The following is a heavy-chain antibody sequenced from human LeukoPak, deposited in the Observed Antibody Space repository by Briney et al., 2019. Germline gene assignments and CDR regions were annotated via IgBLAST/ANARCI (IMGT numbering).Heavy chain of an antibody. CDR2: ISTFKGDT. CDR3: ARDSGLGLFGV. Sequence: ASVKVSCKTSGYTFISYAISWVRQAPGQGLEWMGWISTFKGDTKYAQKFQDRVTMTTDTSTSTAHLELRSLTSEDTAIYYCARDSGLGLFGVWGQGTVVTVSS. D-gene: IGHD3-10*01. J-gene: IGHJ3*01. CDR1: GYTFISYA. V-gene: IGHV1-18*01.